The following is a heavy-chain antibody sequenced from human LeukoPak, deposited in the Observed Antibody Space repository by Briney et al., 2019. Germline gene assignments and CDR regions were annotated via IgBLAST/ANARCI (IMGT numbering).Heavy chain of an antibody. V-gene: IGHV4-61*01. J-gene: IGHJ4*02. CDR1: GGSVSSGSYY. Sequence: SETLSLTCTVSGGSVSSGSYYWSWIRQPPGKGLEWIGYIYYSGSTNYNPSLKSRVTISVDTSKNQFSLKLSSVTAADTAVYYCARTPLTSGSTWYVFDYWGQGTLVTVSS. D-gene: IGHD6-13*01. CDR3: ARTPLTSGSTWYVFDY. CDR2: IYYSGST.